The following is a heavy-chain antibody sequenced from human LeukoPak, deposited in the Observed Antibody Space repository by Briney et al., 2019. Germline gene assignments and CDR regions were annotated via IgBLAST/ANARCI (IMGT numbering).Heavy chain of an antibody. D-gene: IGHD4-17*01. V-gene: IGHV1-46*01. CDR3: ARESLSYGDYDFDY. Sequence: ASVKVSCKASGYTFTSYYMHWVRQAPGQGLEWMGIINPSGGSTSYAQKLQGRVTMTWDMSTCTVYMELSSLRSEDTAVYYCARESLSYGDYDFDYWGQGTLVTVSS. CDR1: GYTFTSYY. CDR2: INPSGGST. J-gene: IGHJ4*02.